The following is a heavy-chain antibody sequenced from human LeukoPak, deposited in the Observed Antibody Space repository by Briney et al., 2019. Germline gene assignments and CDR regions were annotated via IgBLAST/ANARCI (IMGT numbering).Heavy chain of an antibody. CDR2: ITSSSSGT. J-gene: IGHJ4*02. CDR1: GFTFSSYA. V-gene: IGHV3-21*04. Sequence: PGGSLRLSCAASGFTFSSYAMSWVRQAPGRGLEWVSGITSSSSGTYYADSVKGRFTISRDNAKNSLYLQMNSLRAEDTAVYYCARASMRMTTAGLVDYWGQGTLVTVSS. CDR3: ARASMRMTTAGLVDY. D-gene: IGHD6-13*01.